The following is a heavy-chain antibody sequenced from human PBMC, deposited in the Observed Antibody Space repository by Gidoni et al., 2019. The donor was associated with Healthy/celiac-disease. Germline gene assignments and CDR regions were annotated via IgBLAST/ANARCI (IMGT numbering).Heavy chain of an antibody. J-gene: IGHJ6*02. CDR1: GFTVSSNY. CDR2: IYSGGST. CDR3: ARDRVEYSSSSRLYYYYYYGMDV. V-gene: IGHV3-66*02. D-gene: IGHD6-6*01. Sequence: EVQLVESGGGLVQPGGSLRLSCAASGFTVSSNYLSWVRQAPGKGREWVSVIYSGGSTYYADSVKGRFTISRDNSKNTLYLQMNSLRAEDTAVYYCARDRVEYSSSSRLYYYYYYGMDVWGQGTTVTVSS.